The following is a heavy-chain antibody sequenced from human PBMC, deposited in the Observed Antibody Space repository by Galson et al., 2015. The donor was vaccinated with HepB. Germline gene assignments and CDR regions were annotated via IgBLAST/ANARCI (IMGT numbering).Heavy chain of an antibody. CDR2: IDPSDSYT. J-gene: IGHJ5*02. CDR3: ARHTVLLRFLERGWFDP. Sequence: QSGAEVKKPGESLRISCKGSGYSFTSYWISWVRQMPGKGLEWMGRIDPSDSYTNYSPSFQGHVTISADKSISTAYLQWSSLKASDTAMYYCARHTVLLRFLERGWFDPWGQGTLVTVSS. D-gene: IGHD3-3*01. CDR1: GYSFTSYW. V-gene: IGHV5-10-1*01.